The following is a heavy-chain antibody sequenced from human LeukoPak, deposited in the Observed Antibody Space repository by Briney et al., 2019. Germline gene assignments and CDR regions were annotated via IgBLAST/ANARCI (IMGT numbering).Heavy chain of an antibody. CDR2: IRQDGSEE. D-gene: IGHD5-18*01. CDR3: ARVESGYSDYFYYYMDV. CDR1: GFTFSAYK. J-gene: IGHJ6*03. V-gene: IGHV3-7*01. Sequence: GGSLRLSCAASGFTFSAYKMTWVRQTPGKGLEWVANIRQDGSEEYYVDSVKGRFTISRDNAKNSLYLQMNSLRAEDTALYYRARVESGYSDYFYYYMDVWGKGTTVTISS.